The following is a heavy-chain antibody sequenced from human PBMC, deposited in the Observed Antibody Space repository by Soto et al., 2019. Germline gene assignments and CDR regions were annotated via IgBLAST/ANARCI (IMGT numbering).Heavy chain of an antibody. J-gene: IGHJ4*02. Sequence: PGGSLRLSCAASGFTFSSYGRHWVRQAPGKGLEWVAVISYDGSNKYYADSVKGRFTISRDNSKNTLYLQMNSLRAEDTAVYYCAKDPSSGWYASSYFDYWGQGTLVTVSS. CDR2: ISYDGSNK. CDR3: AKDPSSGWYASSYFDY. CDR1: GFTFSSYG. D-gene: IGHD6-19*01. V-gene: IGHV3-30*18.